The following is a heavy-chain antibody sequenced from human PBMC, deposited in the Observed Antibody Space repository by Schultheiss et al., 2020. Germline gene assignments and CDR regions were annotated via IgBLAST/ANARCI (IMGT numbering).Heavy chain of an antibody. V-gene: IGHV4-59*01. D-gene: IGHD6-6*01. Sequence: SQTLSLTCTVSGGSISSYYWSWIRQPPGKGLEWIGYIYYSGSTYYNPSLKSRVTISVDTSKNQFSLKLSSVTAADTAVYYCARSPPIAARAFLDYWGQGTLVTVSS. J-gene: IGHJ4*02. CDR1: GGSISSYY. CDR3: ARSPPIAARAFLDY. CDR2: IYYSGST.